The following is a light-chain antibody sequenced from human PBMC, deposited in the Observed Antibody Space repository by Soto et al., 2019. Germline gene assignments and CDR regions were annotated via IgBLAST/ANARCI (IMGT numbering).Light chain of an antibody. CDR3: SSDAGHYNYV. J-gene: IGLJ1*01. CDR1: SSDVGGYDH. V-gene: IGLV2-8*01. Sequence: QSVLTQPPSASGSPGQSVTIPCTGTSSDVGGYDHVSWYQQHPGKAPKLMIYEVTKRPAGVPDRFSGSKSGNTASLTVSGLQAEDEAAYFRSSDAGHYNYVFGTGTKVTVL. CDR2: EVT.